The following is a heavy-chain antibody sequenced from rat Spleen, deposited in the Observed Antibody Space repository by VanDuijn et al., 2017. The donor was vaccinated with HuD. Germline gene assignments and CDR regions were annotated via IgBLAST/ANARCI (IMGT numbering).Heavy chain of an antibody. Sequence: EVQLVESGGGLVQPGRSLKLSCAASGFTFSNYYMAWVRQAPKKGLEWVATISTSGSRTYYPDSVKGRFTISRDNAKSSLYLQMNSLKSEDTATYYCARHVNGYPYWGQGVMVTVSS. CDR1: GFTFSNYY. D-gene: IGHD1-4*01. V-gene: IGHV5-25*01. J-gene: IGHJ2*01. CDR2: ISTSGSRT. CDR3: ARHVNGYPY.